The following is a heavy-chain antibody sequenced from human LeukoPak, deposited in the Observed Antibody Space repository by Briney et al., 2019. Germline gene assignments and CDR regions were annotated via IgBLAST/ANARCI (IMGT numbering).Heavy chain of an antibody. CDR1: GGSISSSSYY. D-gene: IGHD3-9*01. V-gene: IGHV4-39*07. Sequence: SETLSLTCTVSGGSISSSSYYWGWIRQPPGKGLEWIGSIYYSGSTYYNPSLKSRVTISVDTSKNQFSPKLSSVTAADTAVYYCAREYYDILTGGRAIDYWGQGTLVTVSS. J-gene: IGHJ4*02. CDR2: IYYSGST. CDR3: AREYYDILTGGRAIDY.